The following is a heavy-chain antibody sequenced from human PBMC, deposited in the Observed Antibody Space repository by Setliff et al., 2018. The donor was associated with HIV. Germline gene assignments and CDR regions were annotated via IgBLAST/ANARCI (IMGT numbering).Heavy chain of an antibody. CDR1: GGSFSGYY. J-gene: IGHJ4*02. CDR2: IYYSGST. Sequence: SETLSLTCAVYGGSFSGYYWSWIRQHPGKGLEWIGYIYYSGSTYYNPSLKSRVTISVDTSKKQFSLKLNSVTAADTAVYYCARHVRYSGSGSYSFDYWGQGTLVTVSS. V-gene: IGHV4-59*08. CDR3: ARHVRYSGSGSYSFDY. D-gene: IGHD3-10*01.